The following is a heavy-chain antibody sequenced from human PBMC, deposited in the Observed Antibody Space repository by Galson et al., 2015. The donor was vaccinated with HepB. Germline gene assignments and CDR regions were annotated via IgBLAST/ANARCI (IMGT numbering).Heavy chain of an antibody. CDR2: INTHNG. V-gene: IGHV1-18*04. CDR1: GYMFNISA. J-gene: IGHJ3*01. D-gene: IGHD4-11*01. CDR3: ARGQVRGYSNADGFDV. Sequence: SVKVSCKAFGYMFNISAINWVRHAPGQGLEWMGWINTHNGSSAHKCRDRLTMTVDTPTSTAYMEMRSLRSDDTAVFHCARGQVRGYSNADGFDVWGQGTSVTVSS.